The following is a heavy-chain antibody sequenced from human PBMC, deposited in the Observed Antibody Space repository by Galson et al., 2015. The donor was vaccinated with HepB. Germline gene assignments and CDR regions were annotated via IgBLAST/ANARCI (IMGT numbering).Heavy chain of an antibody. CDR1: GYSFSNYW. CDR3: ARHDRVRISWFDFDTFDM. CDR2: IYPGDSDT. D-gene: IGHD6-13*01. V-gene: IGHV5-51*01. J-gene: IGHJ3*02. Sequence: QSGAEVKKPGESLKLSCTGSGYSFSNYWIAWVRQMPGKGLEWMGIIYPGDSDTRYSPSFQGQVTISADKSISTAYLQWSSLKASDTAMYFCARHDRVRISWFDFDTFDMWGQGTMVTVSS.